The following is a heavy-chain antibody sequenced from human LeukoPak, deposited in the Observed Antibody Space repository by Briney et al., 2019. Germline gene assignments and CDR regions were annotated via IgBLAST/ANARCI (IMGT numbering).Heavy chain of an antibody. J-gene: IGHJ3*02. V-gene: IGHV3-21*01. CDR1: GFTFSSYS. Sequence: PGGSLRLSCAASGFTFSSYSMNWVRQAPGKGLEWVSSISSSSSYIYYADSVKGRFTISRDNAKNSLYLQMNSLRAEDTAVYYCARVVAAAGRAFDIWGQGKMVTVSS. CDR3: ARVVAAAGRAFDI. CDR2: ISSSSSYI. D-gene: IGHD6-13*01.